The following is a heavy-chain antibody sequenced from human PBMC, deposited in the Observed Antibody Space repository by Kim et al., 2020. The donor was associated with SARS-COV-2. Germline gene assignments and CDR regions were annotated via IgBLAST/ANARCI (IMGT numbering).Heavy chain of an antibody. CDR3: ARLGRGYGSGSYYPFYYYDGLDV. J-gene: IGHJ6*02. CDR2: IDPSDSYT. D-gene: IGHD3-10*01. V-gene: IGHV5-10-1*01. CDR1: GYSFTSYW. Sequence: GESLKISCKGSGYSFTSYWISWVRQMPGKGLEWMGRIDPSDSYTNYSPSFQCHVTISADKSISTAYLQWSSLKASDTAMYYCARLGRGYGSGSYYPFYYYDGLDVWGQGTTVTVSS.